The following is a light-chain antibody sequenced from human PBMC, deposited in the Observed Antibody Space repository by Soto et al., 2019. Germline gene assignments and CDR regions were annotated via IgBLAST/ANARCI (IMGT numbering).Light chain of an antibody. J-gene: IGLJ2*01. CDR2: DVS. CDR3: SSYTTSSAVV. Sequence: QSVLTQPASVSGSPGQSITISCTGTSSDVGAYNYVSWYQQHPGKAPKLMIYDVSKWPSGVSNRFSGSKSGTTASLTISGLQAEDEADYYCSSYTTSSAVVFGGGTKVTVL. V-gene: IGLV2-14*01. CDR1: SSDVGAYNY.